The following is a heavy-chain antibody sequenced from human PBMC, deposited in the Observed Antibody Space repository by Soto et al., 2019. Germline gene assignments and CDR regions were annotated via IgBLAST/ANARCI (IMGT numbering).Heavy chain of an antibody. V-gene: IGHV5-10-1*01. CDR2: IDPSDSYT. CDR1: GYSFTSYW. J-gene: IGHJ6*02. Sequence: GESLKISCNGSGYSFTSYWISWVRQMPWKGLEWMGRIDPSDSYTNYSPSFQGHVTISADKSISTAYLQWSSLKASDTAMYYCARSGIPFPYGMDVWGQGTTVTVSS. D-gene: IGHD3-10*01. CDR3: ARSGIPFPYGMDV.